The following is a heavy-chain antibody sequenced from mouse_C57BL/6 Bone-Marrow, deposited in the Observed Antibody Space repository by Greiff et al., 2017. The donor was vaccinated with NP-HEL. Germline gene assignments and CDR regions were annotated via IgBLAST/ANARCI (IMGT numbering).Heavy chain of an antibody. CDR3: TTGNYDY. Sequence: VQLQQSGAELVRPGASVKLSCTASGFNIKDDYMHWVKLRPEQGLEWIGWIDPENGDTEYASKFQGKATITADTSSNTAYLQLSSLTSEDTAVYYCTTGNYDYWGQGTTLTVSS. D-gene: IGHD2-1*01. CDR1: GFNIKDDY. CDR2: IDPENGDT. J-gene: IGHJ2*01. V-gene: IGHV14-4*01.